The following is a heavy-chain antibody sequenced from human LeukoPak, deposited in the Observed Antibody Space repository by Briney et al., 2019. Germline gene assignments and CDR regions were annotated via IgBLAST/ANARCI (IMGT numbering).Heavy chain of an antibody. V-gene: IGHV3-23*01. CDR3: AKVPGGDYPMSWFDP. J-gene: IGHJ5*02. CDR1: GFTFSNYA. D-gene: IGHD4-17*01. Sequence: GGSLRLSCAASGFTFSNYAVSWVRQAPGKGLEWVSAISGSGGSTYYADSVKGRFTISRDNSKNTLYLQMNSLRAEDTAVYYCAKVPGGDYPMSWFDPWGQGTLVTVSS. CDR2: ISGSGGST.